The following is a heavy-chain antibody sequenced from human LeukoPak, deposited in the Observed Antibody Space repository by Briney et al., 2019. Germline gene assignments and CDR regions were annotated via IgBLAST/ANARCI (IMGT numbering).Heavy chain of an antibody. J-gene: IGHJ4*02. CDR3: ASITPTYYDFWSGYGGFYFDY. CDR2: IYHSGST. Sequence: SETLSLTCAVYGGSFSGYYWSWIRQPPGKGLEWIGYIYHSGSTYYNPSLKSRVTISVDTSKNQFSLKLSSVTAADTAVYYCASITPTYYDFWSGYGGFYFDYWGQGTLVTVSS. CDR1: GGSFSGYY. V-gene: IGHV4-34*01. D-gene: IGHD3-3*01.